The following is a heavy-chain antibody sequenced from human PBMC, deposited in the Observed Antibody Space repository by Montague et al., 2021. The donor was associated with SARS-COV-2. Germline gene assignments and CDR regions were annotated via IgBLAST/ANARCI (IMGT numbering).Heavy chain of an antibody. CDR3: ARLGNGAGPSPILGVGPNYSDCCMDV. Sequence: SETLSLTCAVHGGSFSTYSWSWIRQPPGKGLEWIGEIHHGGSTNYNPSLKSRVTISADTSNNQFSLKLTSVAAADTAVYYCARLGNGAGPSPILGVGPNYSDCCMDVWGKGTTVTVSS. V-gene: IGHV4-34*01. CDR1: GGSFSTYS. CDR2: IHHGGST. J-gene: IGHJ6*03. D-gene: IGHD3-3*02.